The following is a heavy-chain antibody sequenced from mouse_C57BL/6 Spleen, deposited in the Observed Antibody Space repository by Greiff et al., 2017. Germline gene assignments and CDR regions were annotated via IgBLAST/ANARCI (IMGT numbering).Heavy chain of an antibody. D-gene: IGHD1-1*01. CDR3: TRRSTTVVATRYFDV. Sequence: QVQLQQSGAELVRPGASVTLSCKASGYTFTDYEMHWVKQTPVHGLEWIGAIDPETGGTAYNQKFKGKAILTADKSSSTAYMELRSLTSEDSAVYYCTRRSTTVVATRYFDVWGTGTTVTVSS. CDR1: GYTFTDYE. V-gene: IGHV1-15*01. CDR2: IDPETGGT. J-gene: IGHJ1*03.